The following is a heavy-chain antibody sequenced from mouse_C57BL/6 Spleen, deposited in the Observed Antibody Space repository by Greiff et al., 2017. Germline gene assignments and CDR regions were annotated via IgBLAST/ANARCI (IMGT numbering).Heavy chain of an antibody. CDR1: GFNIKDDY. CDR3: TPDGYYY. CDR2: IDPENGDT. J-gene: IGHJ2*01. D-gene: IGHD2-3*01. Sequence: VQLQQSGAELVRPGASVKLSCTASGFNIKDDYMHWVKQRPEQGLEWIGWIDPENGDTEYASKFQGQATITADTSSNPAYLQLSSLTSEDTAVYYCTPDGYYYWGQGTTLTVSS. V-gene: IGHV14-4*01.